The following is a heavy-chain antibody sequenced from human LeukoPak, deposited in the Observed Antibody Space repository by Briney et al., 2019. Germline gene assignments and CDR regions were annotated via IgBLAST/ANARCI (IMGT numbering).Heavy chain of an antibody. J-gene: IGHJ6*02. CDR1: GFTVSSNY. CDR2: IYSGGST. V-gene: IGHV3-66*01. CDR3: ARLSSASGGVDV. Sequence: PGGSLILSCAASGFTVSSNYMSWVRQAPGKGLEWVSVIYSGGSTYYADSVKGRFTISRDNSKNTLYLQMNSLRAEDTAVYYCARLSSASGGVDVWGQGTTVTVSS. D-gene: IGHD2-2*01.